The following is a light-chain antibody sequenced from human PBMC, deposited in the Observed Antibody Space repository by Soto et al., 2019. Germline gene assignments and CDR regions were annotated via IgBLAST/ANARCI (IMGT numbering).Light chain of an antibody. J-gene: IGLJ3*02. CDR2: DNH. CDR3: GTWDRSLSGQV. V-gene: IGLV1-51*01. CDR1: FSNIGNYY. Sequence: QSVLTQPPSVSAAPGQRVTISCSGNFSNIGNYYVCWYQQLPGTAPKLLIYDNHKRPSVIPDRFSASKSVTSATLDITGLQTGDEADYYCGTWDRSLSGQVFGGGTKLTVL.